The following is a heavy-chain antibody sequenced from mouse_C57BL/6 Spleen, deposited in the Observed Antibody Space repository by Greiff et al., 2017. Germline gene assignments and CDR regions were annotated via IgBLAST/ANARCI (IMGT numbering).Heavy chain of an antibody. Sequence: VQLKESGPVLVKPGASVKMSCKASGYTFTDYYMNWVKQSHGKSLEWIGVINPYNGGTSYNQKFKGKATLTVDQSSSTAYMELNSLPSEDSAVYYCARGDGYYFDYWCHGTTLTVSS. CDR2: INPYNGGT. CDR1: GYTFTDYY. CDR3: ARGDGYYFDY. D-gene: IGHD2-3*01. V-gene: IGHV1-19*01. J-gene: IGHJ2*01.